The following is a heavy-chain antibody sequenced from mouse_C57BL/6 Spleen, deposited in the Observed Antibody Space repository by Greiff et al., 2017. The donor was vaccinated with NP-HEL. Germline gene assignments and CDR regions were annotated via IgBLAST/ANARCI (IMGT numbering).Heavy chain of an antibody. V-gene: IGHV14-1*01. CDR3: TTELTTVTAMDY. Sequence: EVKLMESGAELVRPGASVKLSCTASGFNIKDYYMHWVKQRPEQGLEWIGRIDPEDGDTEYAPKFQGKATMTADTSSNTAYLQLSSLTSEDTAVYYCTTELTTVTAMDYWGQGTSVTVSS. CDR2: IDPEDGDT. J-gene: IGHJ4*01. D-gene: IGHD1-1*01. CDR1: GFNIKDYY.